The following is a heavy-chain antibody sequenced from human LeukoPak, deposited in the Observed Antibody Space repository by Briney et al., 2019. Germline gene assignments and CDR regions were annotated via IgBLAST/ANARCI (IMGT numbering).Heavy chain of an antibody. V-gene: IGHV3-30*02. CDR3: ARVQYSSSWYPPYFDY. D-gene: IGHD6-13*01. CDR1: GFTFSSYG. CDR2: IRYDGSNK. J-gene: IGHJ4*02. Sequence: GGSLRLSCAASGFTFSSYGMHWVRQAPGKGLEWVAFIRYDGSNKYYADSVKGRFTISRDNSKNTLYLQMNSLRAEDTAVYYCARVQYSSSWYPPYFDYWGQGTLVTVSS.